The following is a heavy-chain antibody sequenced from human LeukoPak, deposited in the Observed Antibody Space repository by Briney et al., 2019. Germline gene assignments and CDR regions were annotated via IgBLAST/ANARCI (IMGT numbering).Heavy chain of an antibody. D-gene: IGHD3-3*01. V-gene: IGHV3-23*01. J-gene: IGHJ3*02. CDR3: AKDWHHTSRSSGYDAFDI. CDR1: GFTYSSYA. Sequence: PGGSLRLSCAASGFTYSSYAMSWVRQAPGKGLEGGSVISGSGGSTYYADSVKGRFTISRDNSKNTLYLQMNSLRAEDTAVYYCAKDWHHTSRSSGYDAFDIWGQGTMVTVSS. CDR2: ISGSGGST.